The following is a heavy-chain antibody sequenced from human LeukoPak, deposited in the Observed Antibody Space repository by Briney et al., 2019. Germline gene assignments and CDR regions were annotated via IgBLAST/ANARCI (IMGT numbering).Heavy chain of an antibody. J-gene: IGHJ4*02. D-gene: IGHD5-24*01. CDR1: GFTFSSYA. Sequence: PGGSLRLSCAASGFTFSSYAMHWVRQAPGKGLEWVAVISYDGSNKYYADSVKGRFTISRDNSKNTLYLQMNSPRAEDTAVYYCARLEMASNYWGQGTLVTVSS. V-gene: IGHV3-30-3*01. CDR3: ARLEMASNY. CDR2: ISYDGSNK.